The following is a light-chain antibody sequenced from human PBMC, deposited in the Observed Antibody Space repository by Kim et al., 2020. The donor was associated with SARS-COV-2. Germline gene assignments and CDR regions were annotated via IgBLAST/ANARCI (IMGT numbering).Light chain of an antibody. CDR1: QTISSY. CDR2: ESS. J-gene: IGKJ2*01. CDR3: QQSYSDPLT. V-gene: IGKV1-39*01. Sequence: FASVGDTVTLTCRASQTISSYLNWYQQKPGKAPKFLIYESSTLQSGVPSRFSGRRSGTEFTLTISDLQPEDFAIYYCQQSYSDPLTFGQGTKLEI.